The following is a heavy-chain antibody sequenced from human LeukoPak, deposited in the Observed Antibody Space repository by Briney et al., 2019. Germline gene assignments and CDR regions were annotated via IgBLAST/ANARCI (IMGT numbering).Heavy chain of an antibody. Sequence: SETLSLTCTVSGGSISGYYWSWIRQPPGKGLEWIGYIYYSGSTNYNPSLKSRVTISVDTSKNQFSLKLSSVTTADTAVYYCARGRARDSSGYPNYWGQGTLVTVSS. V-gene: IGHV4-59*01. D-gene: IGHD3-22*01. J-gene: IGHJ4*02. CDR1: GGSISGYY. CDR3: ARGRARDSSGYPNY. CDR2: IYYSGST.